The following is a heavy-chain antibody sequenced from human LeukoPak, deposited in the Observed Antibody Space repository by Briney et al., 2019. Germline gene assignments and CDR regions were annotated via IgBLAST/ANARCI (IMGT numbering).Heavy chain of an antibody. Sequence: GASVKVSCKASGYTFTSYDINWVRQATGQGLEWMGWMNPNSGNTGYAQKFQGRVTMTRDTSTSTVYMELSSLRSEDTAVYYCAHVLWSAAQWGQGTLVTVSS. CDR1: GYTFTSYD. V-gene: IGHV1-8*01. D-gene: IGHD3-10*01. CDR3: AHVLWSAAQ. CDR2: MNPNSGNT. J-gene: IGHJ4*02.